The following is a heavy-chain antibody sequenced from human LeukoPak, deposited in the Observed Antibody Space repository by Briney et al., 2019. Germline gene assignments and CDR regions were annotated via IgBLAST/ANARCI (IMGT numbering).Heavy chain of an antibody. Sequence: PGGSLRLSCAASGFTFSNYGMSWVRQAPGKGLEWVSGMSGSGGSTYYADSVKGRFTISRDNAKNSLYLQMNSLRAEDMALYYCAKDRAVAGTYDAFDIWGQGTMVTVSS. CDR2: MSGSGGST. D-gene: IGHD6-19*01. CDR3: AKDRAVAGTYDAFDI. CDR1: GFTFSNYG. J-gene: IGHJ3*02. V-gene: IGHV3-23*01.